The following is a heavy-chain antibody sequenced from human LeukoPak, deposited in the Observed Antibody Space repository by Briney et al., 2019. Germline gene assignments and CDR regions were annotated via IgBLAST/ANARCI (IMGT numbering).Heavy chain of an antibody. Sequence: GGSLRLSCAASGFTFSSYWMSWVRQAPGKGLEWVANTKQDGSEKYYVDSVKGRFTISRDNAKNSLYLQMNSLRAEDTAVYYCARVQRDYDSSGYYRRYYYYMDVWGKGTTVTVSS. V-gene: IGHV3-7*01. D-gene: IGHD3-22*01. J-gene: IGHJ6*03. CDR1: GFTFSSYW. CDR3: ARVQRDYDSSGYYRRYYYYMDV. CDR2: TKQDGSEK.